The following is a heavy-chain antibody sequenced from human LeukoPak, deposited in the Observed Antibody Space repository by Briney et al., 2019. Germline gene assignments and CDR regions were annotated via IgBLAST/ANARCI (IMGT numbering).Heavy chain of an antibody. CDR3: AKDWGAYYDSSGFYSGDFDY. J-gene: IGHJ4*02. CDR2: INSDGSRT. V-gene: IGHV3-74*01. Sequence: GGSLRLSCAASGFTFSSYWMHWVRQAPGKGLVWVSRINSDGSRTTYADAVKGRFTVSRDNAKKTLYLQMNSLRTEDTALYYCAKDWGAYYDSSGFYSGDFDYWGQGTLVTVSS. D-gene: IGHD3-22*01. CDR1: GFTFSSYW.